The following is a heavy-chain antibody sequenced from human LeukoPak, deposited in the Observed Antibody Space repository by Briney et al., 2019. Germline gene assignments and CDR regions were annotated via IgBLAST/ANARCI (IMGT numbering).Heavy chain of an antibody. V-gene: IGHV4-39*07. CDR1: GGSISSSSYS. CDR3: ARGRGQGY. Sequence: SETLSLTCTVSGGSISSSSYSWSWIRQPPGKGLEWIGEINHSGSTNYNPSLKSRVTISVDTSKNQFSLKLSSVTAADTAVYYCARGRGQGYWGQGTLVTVSS. CDR2: INHSGST. D-gene: IGHD3-10*01. J-gene: IGHJ4*02.